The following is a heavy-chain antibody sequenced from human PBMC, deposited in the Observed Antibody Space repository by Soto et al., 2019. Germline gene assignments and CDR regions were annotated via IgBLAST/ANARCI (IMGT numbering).Heavy chain of an antibody. V-gene: IGHV1-46*01. D-gene: IGHD2-15*01. Sequence: SLKVSCKAPRDTFTSYYINWVRQAPGQGLEWMGVINPHGGSTAYAQKFKGRVTLTRDTSASTVYMEVSSLTSEDTAMYYCARSIGGYLGIIIDGSNWRAPWGQGTCVTVSS. CDR1: RDTFTSYY. J-gene: IGHJ5*02. CDR3: ARSIGGYLGIIIDGSNWRAP. CDR2: INPHGGST.